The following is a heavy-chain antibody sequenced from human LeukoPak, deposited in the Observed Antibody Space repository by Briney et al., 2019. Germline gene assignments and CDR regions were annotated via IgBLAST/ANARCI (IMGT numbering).Heavy chain of an antibody. V-gene: IGHV1-2*02. CDR2: INPNSGGT. D-gene: IGHD6-19*01. J-gene: IGHJ4*02. Sequence: GASVKVSFKASGYTFTGYYMHWVRPAPGQGLEWMGWINPNSGGTNYAQKFQGRVTMTRDTSISTAYMELSRLRSDDTAVYYCASESSSGWYPTYYFDYWGQGTLVTVSS. CDR3: ASESSSGWYPTYYFDY. CDR1: GYTFTGYY.